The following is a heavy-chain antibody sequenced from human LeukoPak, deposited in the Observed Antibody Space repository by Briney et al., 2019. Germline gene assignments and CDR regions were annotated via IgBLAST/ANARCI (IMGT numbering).Heavy chain of an antibody. D-gene: IGHD3-22*01. CDR1: GFTFSFYS. J-gene: IGHJ2*01. Sequence: GGSLRLSCAASGFTFSFYSMHWVRQAPVKGLEWVASISDSSADIKYADSVKGRFTSSRDNAENSLYPQMDTLRADDTAVYYCARARYHYDNTGHSYWYFDLWGRGTLVTVSS. CDR3: ARARYHYDNTGHSYWYFDL. CDR2: ISDSSADI. V-gene: IGHV3-21*01.